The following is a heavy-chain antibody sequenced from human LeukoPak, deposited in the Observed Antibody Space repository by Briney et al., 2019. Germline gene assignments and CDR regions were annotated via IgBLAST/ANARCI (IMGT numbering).Heavy chain of an antibody. CDR2: IYYNGIT. J-gene: IGHJ4*02. V-gene: IGHV4-30-4*01. CDR3: AGAVTGYYLSHYYFPY. CDR1: GDSISSGDYY. D-gene: IGHD3-9*01. Sequence: PSETLSLTCTVSGDSISSGDYYWTWIRQPPGKGREWIGYIYYNGITYYNPSLKSRVIISVDQPKNQFSLKLSSVTAADTAVYYCAGAVTGYYLSHYYFPYWGRGTLVTVSS.